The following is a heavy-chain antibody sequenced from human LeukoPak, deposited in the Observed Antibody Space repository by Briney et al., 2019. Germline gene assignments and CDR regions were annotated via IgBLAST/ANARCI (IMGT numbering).Heavy chain of an antibody. CDR2: ISAYNGNT. D-gene: IGHD3-3*01. CDR3: ARTLRFLEWLLSA. J-gene: IGHJ4*02. V-gene: IGHV1-18*01. Sequence: ASVKVSFTASGYTFTSYGISWVRQAPGQGLEWMGWISAYNGNTNYAQKLQGRVTMTTDTSTSTAYMELRSLRSDDTAVYYCARTLRFLEWLLSAWGQGTLVTVSS. CDR1: GYTFTSYG.